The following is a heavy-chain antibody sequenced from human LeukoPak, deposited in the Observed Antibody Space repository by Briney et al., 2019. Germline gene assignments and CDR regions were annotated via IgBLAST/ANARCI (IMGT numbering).Heavy chain of an antibody. Sequence: PSETLSLTCAVYGGSFSGYYWSWIRQPPGKGLEWIGEINHSGSTNYNPPLKSRVTISVDTSKNQFSLKLSSVTAADTAVYYCARGSWYYYDSSVEFFDYWGQGTLVTVSS. J-gene: IGHJ4*02. V-gene: IGHV4-34*01. CDR3: ARGSWYYYDSSVEFFDY. CDR1: GGSFSGYY. D-gene: IGHD3-22*01. CDR2: INHSGST.